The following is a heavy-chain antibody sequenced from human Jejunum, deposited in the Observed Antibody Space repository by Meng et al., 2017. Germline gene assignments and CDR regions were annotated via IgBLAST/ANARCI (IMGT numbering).Heavy chain of an antibody. CDR2: AST. V-gene: IGHV4-61*08. CDR1: GGSVSSSGYQ. J-gene: IGHJ4*02. CDR3: ARDHWGSLDY. Sequence: QLQLQEAGPVLVRPSETLSLICAVSGGSVSSSGYQWGWIRQPPGKGLEWIGYASTNYNPSLKSRVTISLDTSKNQFSLKLTSVTAADTAVYYCARDHWGSLDYWGQGILVTVSS. D-gene: IGHD7-27*01.